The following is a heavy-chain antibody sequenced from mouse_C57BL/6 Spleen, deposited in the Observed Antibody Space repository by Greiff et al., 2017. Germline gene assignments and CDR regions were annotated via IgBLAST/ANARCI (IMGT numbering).Heavy chain of an antibody. CDR1: GYTFTDYN. V-gene: IGHV1-18*01. J-gene: IGHJ4*01. CDR3: ARNYYGRGYYAMDY. Sequence: EVQLQQSGPELVKPGASVKIPCKASGYTFTDYNMDWVKQSHGKSLEWLGDINPNNGGTIYNQKFKGKATLTVDKSSSTAYMELRSLTSEDTAVYYCARNYYGRGYYAMDYWGQGTSVTVSS. D-gene: IGHD1-2*01. CDR2: INPNNGGT.